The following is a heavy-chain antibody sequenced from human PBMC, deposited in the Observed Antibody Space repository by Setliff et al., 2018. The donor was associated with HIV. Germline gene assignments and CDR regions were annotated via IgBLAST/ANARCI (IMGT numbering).Heavy chain of an antibody. V-gene: IGHV4-34*01. CDR1: GGAFTGRY. D-gene: IGHD2-21*02. CDR3: ARAMRGVVVTNMYYYYGMDV. CDR2: IDYTGNT. J-gene: IGHJ6*02. Sequence: KTSETLSLTCAVYGGAFTGRYWGWVRQPPGKGLEWIGEIDYTGNTNHYPSLKSRVSTSVDTSKNQFSLKLCSVTAADTAVYYCARAMRGVVVTNMYYYYGMDVWGQGTTVTVSS.